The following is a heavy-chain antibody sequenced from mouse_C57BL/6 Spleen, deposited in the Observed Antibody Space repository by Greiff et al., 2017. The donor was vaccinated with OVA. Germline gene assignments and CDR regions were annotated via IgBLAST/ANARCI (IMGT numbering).Heavy chain of an antibody. Sequence: EVQGVESGGGLVQPGGSLKLSCAASGFTFSDYGMAWVRQAPRKGPEWVAFISNLAYSIYYADTVTGRFTISRENAKNTLYLEMSRLRSEDTAMYYCARQVAPYGSSYGWYFDVWGTGTTVTVSS. CDR2: ISNLAYSI. V-gene: IGHV5-15*01. CDR1: GFTFSDYG. D-gene: IGHD1-1*01. J-gene: IGHJ1*03. CDR3: ARQVAPYGSSYGWYFDV.